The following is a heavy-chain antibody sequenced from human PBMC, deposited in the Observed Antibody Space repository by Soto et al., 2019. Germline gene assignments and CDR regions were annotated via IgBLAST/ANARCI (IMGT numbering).Heavy chain of an antibody. CDR1: GGPITSGDLY. Sequence: SETLSLSCSVTGGPITSGDLYRSWVRQPPGKGLEWIGYIYHSGSTYYNPSLQSRATISLDTSKNQFSLKVKSVTAADTAVYYCASFFFGGLAVYALDVWGQGTMVT. CDR3: ASFFFGGLAVYALDV. V-gene: IGHV4-30-4*01. CDR2: IYHSGST. D-gene: IGHD3-16*01. J-gene: IGHJ3*01.